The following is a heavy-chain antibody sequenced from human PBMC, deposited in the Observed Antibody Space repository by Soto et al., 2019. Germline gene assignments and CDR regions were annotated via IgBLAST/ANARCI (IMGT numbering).Heavy chain of an antibody. D-gene: IGHD2-15*01. CDR3: ARGKIYCSGGSCYGVYGFDY. CDR2: MNPNSGNT. CDR1: GYTFTSYD. J-gene: IGHJ4*02. V-gene: IGHV1-8*01. Sequence: ASVKVSCKXSGYTFTSYDINWVRQATGQGLEWMGWMNPNSGNTGYAQKFQGRVTMTRNTSISTAYMELSSLRSEDTAVYYCARGKIYCSGGSCYGVYGFDYWGQGTLVTVSS.